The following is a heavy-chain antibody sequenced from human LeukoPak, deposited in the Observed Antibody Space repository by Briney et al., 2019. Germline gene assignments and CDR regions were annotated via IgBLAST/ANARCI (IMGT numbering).Heavy chain of an antibody. V-gene: IGHV3-9*01. CDR1: GFTFGDYA. Sequence: GGSLRLSCAASGFTFGDYAMHWVRQAPGKGLEWVSGISWNSGSIGYADSVKGRFTISRDNAKNSLYLQMNSLRAEDTALYYCAKDMGRWYYYDSPDYWGQGTLVTVSS. D-gene: IGHD3-22*01. J-gene: IGHJ4*02. CDR3: AKDMGRWYYYDSPDY. CDR2: ISWNSGSI.